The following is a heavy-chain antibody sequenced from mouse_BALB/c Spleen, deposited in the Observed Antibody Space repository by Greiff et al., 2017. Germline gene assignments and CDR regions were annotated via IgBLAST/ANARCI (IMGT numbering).Heavy chain of an antibody. Sequence: QVQLQQPGAELVKPGASVKLSCKASGYTFTSYYMYWVKQRPGQGLEWIGGINPSNGGTNFNEKFKSKATLTVDKSSSTAYMQLSSLTSEDSAVYYCTRWGYGSWFAYWGQGTLVTVSA. V-gene: IGHV1S81*02. CDR1: GYTFTSYY. CDR2: INPSNGGT. D-gene: IGHD1-2*01. J-gene: IGHJ3*01. CDR3: TRWGYGSWFAY.